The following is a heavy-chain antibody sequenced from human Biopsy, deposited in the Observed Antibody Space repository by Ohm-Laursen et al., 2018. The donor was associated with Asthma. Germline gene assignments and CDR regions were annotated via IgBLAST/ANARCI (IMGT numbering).Heavy chain of an antibody. Sequence: SLRLSCSASGFTFSSYSMHWVRQAPGRGPEYVSFIATDGSNKFYADSVKGRFTVSRDNSKHTLYLHMTGLRADDTGVYYCAKDHSAGYYYFDDWGQGAQVTVSS. D-gene: IGHD2-21*01. V-gene: IGHV3-64D*08. CDR1: GFTFSSYS. CDR3: AKDHSAGYYYFDD. J-gene: IGHJ4*02. CDR2: IATDGSNK.